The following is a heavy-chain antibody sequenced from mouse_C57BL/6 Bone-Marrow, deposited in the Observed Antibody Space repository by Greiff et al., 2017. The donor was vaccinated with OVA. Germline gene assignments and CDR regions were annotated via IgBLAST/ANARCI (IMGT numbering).Heavy chain of an antibody. V-gene: IGHV1-50*01. CDR1: GYTFTSYW. CDR2: IDPSASYT. CDR3: AGILYFDY. Sequence: VHLQQPGAELVKPGASVKLSCTASGYTFTSYWMPWVKQRPGQGLEWIGEIDPSASYTNYHQKFKGKSTVTVDTSSSTAYMQLSSLTSGDAAVYYCAGILYFDYWGQGTTLTVSS. J-gene: IGHJ2*01.